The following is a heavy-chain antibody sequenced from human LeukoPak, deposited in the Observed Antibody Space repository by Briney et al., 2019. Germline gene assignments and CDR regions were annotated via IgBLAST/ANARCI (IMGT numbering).Heavy chain of an antibody. D-gene: IGHD6-6*01. Sequence: SETLSLTCTVSGGSISSYYWSWVRQPPGKGLEWIGYIYYSGSTNYNPSLKSRVTISVDTSKNQFSLKLSSVTAADTAVYYCARDSIAARPPYYYYGMDVWGQGTTVTVSS. CDR3: ARDSIAARPPYYYYGMDV. CDR1: GGSISSYY. CDR2: IYYSGST. J-gene: IGHJ6*02. V-gene: IGHV4-59*01.